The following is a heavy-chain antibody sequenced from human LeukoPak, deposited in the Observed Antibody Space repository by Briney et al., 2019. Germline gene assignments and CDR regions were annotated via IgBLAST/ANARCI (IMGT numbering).Heavy chain of an antibody. V-gene: IGHV1-8*01. J-gene: IGHJ4*02. D-gene: IGHD6-13*01. CDR2: MNPNSGNT. Sequence: ASVKVSCKASGYTFGSYDINWVRQATGQGPEWMGWMNPNSGNTGYAEKFQGRVTMTRDTSTSTAYMELSSLRSEDTAVYYCARAGVAAAGLDYWGQGTLATVSS. CDR1: GYTFGSYD. CDR3: ARAGVAAAGLDY.